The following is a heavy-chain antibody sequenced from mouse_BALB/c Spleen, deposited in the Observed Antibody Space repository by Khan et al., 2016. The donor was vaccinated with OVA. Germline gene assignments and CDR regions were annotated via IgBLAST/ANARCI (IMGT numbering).Heavy chain of an antibody. D-gene: IGHD1-1*01. CDR3: ARKNGSDFDY. Sequence: EVQLQESGPELVKPGASVKISCKASGYSFTGYFMNWVMQSHGKSLEWIGRINPHIGETFYNQKFKGKPTLTVDESSSTVHMELRSLASEDSAVYYCARKNGSDFDYWGQGTTLTVSS. J-gene: IGHJ2*01. V-gene: IGHV1-20*02. CDR2: INPHIGET. CDR1: GYSFTGYF.